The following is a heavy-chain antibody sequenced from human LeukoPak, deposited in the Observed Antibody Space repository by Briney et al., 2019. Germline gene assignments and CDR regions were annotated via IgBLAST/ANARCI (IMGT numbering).Heavy chain of an antibody. Sequence: GASVKVSCKASGYTFTSYGISWVRQAPGQGLEWMGWISAYNGNTNYAQKLQGRVTMTTDTSTSTAYMELRSLRSDDTAVYYCARDTGPYYXSXSDYWGQGTLVTVSS. CDR2: ISAYNGNT. J-gene: IGHJ4*02. CDR1: GYTFTSYG. CDR3: ARDTGPYYXSXSDY. D-gene: IGHD3-22*01. V-gene: IGHV1-18*01.